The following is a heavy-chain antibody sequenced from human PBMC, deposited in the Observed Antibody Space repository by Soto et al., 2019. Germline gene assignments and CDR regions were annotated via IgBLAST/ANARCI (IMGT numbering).Heavy chain of an antibody. Sequence: SQTLSLTCVISGDSVSSNSAAWNWIRQSPSRGLEWLGRTYYRSKWYNDYAVSVKSRITINPDTSKNQFSLQLNSVTPEDTAVYYCAREVAAAGVWTYYYYGMDVWGQGTTVTVSS. V-gene: IGHV6-1*01. D-gene: IGHD6-13*01. J-gene: IGHJ6*02. CDR3: AREVAAAGVWTYYYYGMDV. CDR2: TYYRSKWYN. CDR1: GDSVSSNSAA.